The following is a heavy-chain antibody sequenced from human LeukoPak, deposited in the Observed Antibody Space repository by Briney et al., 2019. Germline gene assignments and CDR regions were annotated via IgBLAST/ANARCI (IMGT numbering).Heavy chain of an antibody. CDR1: GFTVSSNY. CDR2: INGDGSST. V-gene: IGHV3-74*01. D-gene: IGHD3-10*01. J-gene: IGHJ4*02. CDR3: AKDRDPFGSGAGALDY. Sequence: PGGSLRLSCAASGFTVSSNYMSWVRQAPGKGLEWVSRINGDGSSTSYADSVKGRFTISRDNAKNTLYLQMNSLRADDTAVYYCAKDRDPFGSGAGALDYWGQGTLVTVSS.